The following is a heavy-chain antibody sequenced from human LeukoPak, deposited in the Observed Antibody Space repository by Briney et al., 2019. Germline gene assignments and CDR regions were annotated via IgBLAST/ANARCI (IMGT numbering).Heavy chain of an antibody. J-gene: IGHJ5*02. D-gene: IGHD2-2*01. Sequence: GESLKISCKGSGYSFTSYWIGWVRQMPGKGLEWMGIIYPGDSGTRYSPSFQGQVTISADKSISTAYLQWSSLKASDTAMYYCARQDPDIRVPAAQNWFDPWGQGTLVTVSS. CDR2: IYPGDSGT. CDR3: ARQDPDIRVPAAQNWFDP. CDR1: GYSFTSYW. V-gene: IGHV5-51*01.